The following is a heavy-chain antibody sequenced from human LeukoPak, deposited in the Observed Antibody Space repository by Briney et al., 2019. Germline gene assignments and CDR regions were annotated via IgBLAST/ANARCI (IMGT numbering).Heavy chain of an antibody. CDR3: ARASPNYYDSSGYYEPTEYFQH. D-gene: IGHD3-22*01. Sequence: VGSLRLSCAASGFTFSSYSMKWVRQAPGKGLEWVSSISSSSSSLSYADSVKGRFTISSDNAKNSLYLQMNSLRAEDTAVYYCARASPNYYDSSGYYEPTEYFQHWGQGTLVTVSS. CDR1: GFTFSSYS. V-gene: IGHV3-21*01. CDR2: ISSSSSSL. J-gene: IGHJ1*01.